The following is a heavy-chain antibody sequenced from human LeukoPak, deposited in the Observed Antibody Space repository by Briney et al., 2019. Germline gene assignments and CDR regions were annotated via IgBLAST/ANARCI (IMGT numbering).Heavy chain of an antibody. J-gene: IGHJ4*02. V-gene: IGHV4-59*01. Sequence: SETLSLTCTVSGGSISSYYWSWIRQPPGKGLEWIGYIYYSGSTNYNPSLKSRVTISVDTSKNQFSLKLSSVTAADTAVYYCAGDRFRDSSSWYLDYWGQGTLVTVSS. CDR2: IYYSGST. CDR1: GGSISSYY. D-gene: IGHD6-13*01. CDR3: AGDRFRDSSSWYLDY.